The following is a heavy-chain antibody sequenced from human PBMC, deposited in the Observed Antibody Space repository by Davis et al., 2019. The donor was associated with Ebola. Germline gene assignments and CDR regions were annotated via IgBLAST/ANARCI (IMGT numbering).Heavy chain of an antibody. CDR3: ASVGFFY. D-gene: IGHD3-3*01. CDR1: GFTFSSYW. CDR2: IKQDGSEK. V-gene: IGHV3-7*01. J-gene: IGHJ4*02. Sequence: GESLKISCAASGFTFSSYWMSWVRQAPGKGLEWVANIKQDGSEKYYVDSVKGRFTISRDNSKNTLYLEMNSLRAEDTAVYYCASVGFFYWGQGTLVTVSS.